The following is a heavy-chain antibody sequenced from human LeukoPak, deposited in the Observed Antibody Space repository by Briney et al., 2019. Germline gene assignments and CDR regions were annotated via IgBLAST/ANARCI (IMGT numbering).Heavy chain of an antibody. CDR1: GYTFTAYD. J-gene: IGHJ3*02. V-gene: IGHV1-8*01. CDR2: MNPNSGNT. CDR3: ARGKAGDSGGHRAFDI. D-gene: IGHD2-15*01. Sequence: ASVKVSCEASGYTFTAYDINWVRQATGQGLERLGWMNPNSGNTGYAQKFQGSVTITRNTSISTAYMDFSNLRPEDTAVYYCARGKAGDSGGHRAFDIWGQGTMVTVSS.